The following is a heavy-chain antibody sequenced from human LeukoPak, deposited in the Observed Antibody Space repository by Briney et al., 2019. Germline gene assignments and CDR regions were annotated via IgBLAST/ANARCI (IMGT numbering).Heavy chain of an antibody. CDR1: GGTFTNYG. CDR3: ASQDASIYSESSTSPTYSD. V-gene: IGHV1-69*05. CDR2: IIPIFDSA. D-gene: IGHD3-22*01. Sequence: ASVKVSCKASGGTFTNYGFNWVRQAPGQGLKWMGRIIPIFDSAHYAQRFQGRITITTDESSTTVYMTLSSLTSDDTAVYYCASQDASIYSESSTSPTYSDWGQGTLVTVSS. J-gene: IGHJ4*02.